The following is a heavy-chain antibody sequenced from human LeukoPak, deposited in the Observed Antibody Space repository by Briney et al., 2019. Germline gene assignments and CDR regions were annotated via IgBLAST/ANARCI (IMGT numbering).Heavy chain of an antibody. V-gene: IGHV3-30*18. Sequence: GGSLRLSCAASGFTFSSYGMNWVRQAPGKGLEWVEVISYDGSNKYYADSVKGRFTISRDNSKNTLYLQMNSLRAEDTAVYYCAKDGRESGGDAEYFQHWGQGTLVTVSS. CDR2: ISYDGSNK. CDR3: AKDGRESGGDAEYFQH. CDR1: GFTFSSYG. J-gene: IGHJ1*01. D-gene: IGHD5-12*01.